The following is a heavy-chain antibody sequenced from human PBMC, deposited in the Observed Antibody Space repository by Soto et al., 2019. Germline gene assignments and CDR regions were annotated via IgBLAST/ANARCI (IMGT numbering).Heavy chain of an antibody. CDR3: ARDRRAAAGENWFDP. CDR2: IIPILGIA. D-gene: IGHD6-13*01. V-gene: IGHV1-69*08. Sequence: QVQLVQSGAEVKKPGSSVKVSCKASGGTFSSYTISWVRQAPGQGLEWMGRIIPILGIANYAQKFQGRVTITADKSTSTAYMELSSLRSEDTAVYYCARDRRAAAGENWFDPWGQGTLVIVSS. J-gene: IGHJ5*02. CDR1: GGTFSSYT.